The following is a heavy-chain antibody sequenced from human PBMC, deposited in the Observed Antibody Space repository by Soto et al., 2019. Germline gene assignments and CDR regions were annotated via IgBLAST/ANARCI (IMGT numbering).Heavy chain of an antibody. CDR2: ISSSGGDT. CDR1: GFTFSRYA. J-gene: IGHJ6*03. D-gene: IGHD6-13*01. Sequence: EVQLLESGGGLVQPGGSLRLSCAASGFTFSRYAMSWVRQAPGKGLEWVSGISSSGGDTYYADSVKGRFTISRDNSKNTLYLQMNSLRAEDTAVYCCAKGGGIAAPGTRYYYVDVWGKGATVTVSS. CDR3: AKGGGIAAPGTRYYYVDV. V-gene: IGHV3-23*01.